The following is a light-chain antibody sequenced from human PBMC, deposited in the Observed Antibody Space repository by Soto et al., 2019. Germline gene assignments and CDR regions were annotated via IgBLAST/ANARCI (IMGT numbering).Light chain of an antibody. CDR3: QHYNSYSEA. Sequence: DIQITQSPSTLSASVGARVTITCRASQSISSCLAWYQQTPGKAPKVLIYDASSLERGVPSRGSGSGAGTEVTLTISSLQHDDVATEYCQHYNSYSEAFGQGTKVDIK. CDR1: QSISSC. J-gene: IGKJ1*01. V-gene: IGKV1-5*01. CDR2: DAS.